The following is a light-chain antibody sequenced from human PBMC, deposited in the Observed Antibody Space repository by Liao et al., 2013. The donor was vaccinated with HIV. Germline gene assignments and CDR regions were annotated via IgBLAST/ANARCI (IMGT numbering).Light chain of an antibody. J-gene: IGLJ3*02. CDR1: NIGSKS. CDR2: YDS. Sequence: SYVLTQSPSASVAPGKTASITCGGNNIGSKSVHWYQQNPGQAPVVVIYYDSDRPSGIPERFSGSNSGNAAILTISRVEAGDEADYYCQVWDTSRGVFGGGTKLTVL. V-gene: IGLV3-21*04. CDR3: QVWDTSRGV.